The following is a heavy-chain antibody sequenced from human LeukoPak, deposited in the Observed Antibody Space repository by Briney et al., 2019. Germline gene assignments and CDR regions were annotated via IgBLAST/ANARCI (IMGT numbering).Heavy chain of an antibody. CDR2: ISGRGNYP. J-gene: IGHJ5*02. CDR3: AKCARTPEGGSGWCNWFDT. CDR1: GFTFSNYA. Sequence: RAGGSLRLFCTAAGFTFSNYAMNWVRRAPGEGLEWVSSISGRGNYPNYADSVKGRFTISRDNSTNTLYLQMNSLRAEGTALYSCAKCARTPEGGSGWCNWFDTWGQGTLVTVSS. D-gene: IGHD3-3*01. V-gene: IGHV3-23*01.